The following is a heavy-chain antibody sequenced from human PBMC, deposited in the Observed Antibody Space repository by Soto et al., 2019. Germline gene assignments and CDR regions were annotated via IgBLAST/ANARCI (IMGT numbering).Heavy chain of an antibody. CDR1: GGTFSSYA. D-gene: IGHD2-15*01. Sequence: QVQLVQSGAEVKKPGCSVKVSCKASGGTFSSYAISWVRQAPGQGLEWMGGIIPIFGTANYAQKFQGRVTITADGSTSTAYMKLSSLRSEDTAVYYCARESRYCSGGSCYFLPGIDYWGQGTLVTVSS. J-gene: IGHJ4*02. V-gene: IGHV1-69*12. CDR3: ARESRYCSGGSCYFLPGIDY. CDR2: IIPIFGTA.